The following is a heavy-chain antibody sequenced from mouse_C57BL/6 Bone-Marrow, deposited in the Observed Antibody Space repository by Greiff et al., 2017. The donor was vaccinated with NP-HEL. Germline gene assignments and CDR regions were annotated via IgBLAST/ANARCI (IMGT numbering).Heavy chain of an antibody. J-gene: IGHJ4*01. Sequence: EVKLMQPGGDLVKPGASLKLSCAASGYTFSSYGMPWVRQTPDQRLEWIATISSGGSYTYYPDSVKGRFTISRDNAKNTLYLQMSSLTSEDTAVYYCARGYAMDYWGQGTSVTVSS. CDR1: GYTFSSYG. CDR2: ISSGGSYT. CDR3: ARGYAMDY. V-gene: IGHV5-6*01.